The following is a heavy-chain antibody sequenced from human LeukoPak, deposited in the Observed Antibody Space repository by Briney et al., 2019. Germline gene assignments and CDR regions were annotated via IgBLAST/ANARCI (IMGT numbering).Heavy chain of an antibody. V-gene: IGHV5-51*01. D-gene: IGHD3-10*01. CDR3: ARRYYGSGIYYNWFDP. CDR1: GYSFTSYW. CDR2: IYPGDSDT. Sequence: GESLKISCKGSGYSFTSYWIGWVRQMPGKGLEWMGIIYPGDSDTRYSPSFQGQVTISADKSISTAYLQWSSLKASDTAMYYCARRYYGSGIYYNWFDPWGQGTLVTVSS. J-gene: IGHJ5*02.